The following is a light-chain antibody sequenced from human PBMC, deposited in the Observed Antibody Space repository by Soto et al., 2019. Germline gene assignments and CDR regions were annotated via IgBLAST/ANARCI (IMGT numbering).Light chain of an antibody. Sequence: EIVLTQSPATLSLSPGERATLSCRASQSVSSYLAWYQQKPGQAPRLLIYDASNRATGIPARFSGSGSGTDFPLTMCRLEPEDFAVYYCQQRSNWPLTFGGGTKVEIK. CDR1: QSVSSY. V-gene: IGKV3-11*01. J-gene: IGKJ4*01. CDR2: DAS. CDR3: QQRSNWPLT.